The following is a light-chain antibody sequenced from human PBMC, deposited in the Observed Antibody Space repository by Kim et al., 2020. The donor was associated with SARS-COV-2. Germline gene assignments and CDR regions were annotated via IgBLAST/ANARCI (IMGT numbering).Light chain of an antibody. J-gene: IGLJ2*01. V-gene: IGLV3-19*01. CDR1: SLRSYY. CDR3: NSRDSSGNHVV. CDR2: GKN. Sequence: SSELTQDPAVSVALGRTVRITCQGDSLRSYYASWYQQKPGQAPVLVIYGKNNRPSGIPDRFSGSSSGNTASLTITGAQAEDEADYYCNSRDSSGNHVVFG.